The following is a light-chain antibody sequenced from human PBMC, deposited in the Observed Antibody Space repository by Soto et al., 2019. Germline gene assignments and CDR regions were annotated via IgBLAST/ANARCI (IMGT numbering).Light chain of an antibody. CDR2: GAS. V-gene: IGKV3-20*01. J-gene: IGKJ1*01. Sequence: EIVLTQSPGTLSLSPGERSTLSFSSSQSVSSSYLGWYQQKPGQAPRLLIYGASSRATGIPDRFSGSGSGTDFTLTISRLEPEDFAVYYCQQYGSSPWTFGQGTKVDI. CDR1: QSVSSSY. CDR3: QQYGSSPWT.